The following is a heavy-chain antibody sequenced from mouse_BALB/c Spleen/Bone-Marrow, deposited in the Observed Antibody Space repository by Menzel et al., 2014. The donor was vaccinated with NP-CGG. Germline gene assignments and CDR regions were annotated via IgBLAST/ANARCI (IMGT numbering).Heavy chain of an antibody. V-gene: IGHV3-2*02. CDR3: AHILYYGAMDY. CDR2: ISYSGSI. J-gene: IGHJ4*01. Sequence: EVKLVESGPGLVEPSQSLSLTCTVTGHSITSDYAWNWIRQFPGNKLEWMGYISYSGSISYNPSLKSRISITRDTSKNQFFLQLNSVTTEDTATYYCAHILYYGAMDYWGQGTSVTVSS. CDR1: GHSITSDYA. D-gene: IGHD2-1*01.